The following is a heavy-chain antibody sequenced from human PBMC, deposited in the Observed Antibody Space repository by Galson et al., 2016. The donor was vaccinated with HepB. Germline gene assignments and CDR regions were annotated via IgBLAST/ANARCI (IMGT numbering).Heavy chain of an antibody. V-gene: IGHV3-23*01. CDR2: ISGSGGST. CDR1: GFTFSSCP. CDR3: AKDTARYCSSTSCSYGMDV. D-gene: IGHD2-2*01. Sequence: SLRLSCAASGFTFSSCPMSWVRQAPGKGLGWVSSISGSGGSTNYADSVKGRFTISRDNSKNTLYLQMNSLRAEDTAVYYCAKDTARYCSSTSCSYGMDVWGQGTTVTVSS. J-gene: IGHJ6*02.